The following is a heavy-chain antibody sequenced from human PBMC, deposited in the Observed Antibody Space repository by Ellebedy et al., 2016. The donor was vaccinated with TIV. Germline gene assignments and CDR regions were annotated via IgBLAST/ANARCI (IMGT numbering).Heavy chain of an antibody. D-gene: IGHD6-19*01. Sequence: SETLSLTCSVSGASVSSGDYHWSWIRQPPGKGLEWIGHIIDSGNSNYNPSLNSRVTISVDTTRNQFSLELNSVTAADTAVYYCAHYLAGWGGRGNWGQGTLVTVSS. CDR2: IIDSGNS. CDR1: GASVSSGDYH. J-gene: IGHJ4*02. CDR3: AHYLAGWGGRGN. V-gene: IGHV4-61*08.